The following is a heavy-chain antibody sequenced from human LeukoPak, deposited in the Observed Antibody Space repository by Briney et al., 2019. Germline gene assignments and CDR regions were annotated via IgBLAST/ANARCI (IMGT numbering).Heavy chain of an antibody. CDR1: GYSFTCYW. Sequence: GESLRISCNGSGYSFTCYWISLVRQTPGRGLECMGRIDPTDSYSDYSPSFQDHVIISVDKSLGTASLHWYNMKASDTAVYFCARHDHWGQGTLVTVS. J-gene: IGHJ5*02. CDR3: ARHDH. V-gene: IGHV5-10-1*01. CDR2: IDPTDSYS.